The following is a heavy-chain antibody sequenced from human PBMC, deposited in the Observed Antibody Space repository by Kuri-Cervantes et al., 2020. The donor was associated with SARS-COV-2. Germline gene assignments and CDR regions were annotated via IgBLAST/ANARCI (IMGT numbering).Heavy chain of an antibody. CDR3: ARASFGELLLFW. J-gene: IGHJ4*02. CDR2: INAGNGNT. CDR1: GYTFNNYA. Sequence: ASVKVSCKAPGYTFNNYAMHWVRQAPGQRLEWMGWINAGNGNTKYSQKFQGRVTITRDTSASTAYMELSSLRSDDTAVYYCARASFGELLLFWWGQGTLVTVSS. D-gene: IGHD3-10*01. V-gene: IGHV1-3*01.